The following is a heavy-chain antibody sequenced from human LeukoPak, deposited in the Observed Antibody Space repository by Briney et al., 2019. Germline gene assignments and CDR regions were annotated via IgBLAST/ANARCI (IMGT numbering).Heavy chain of an antibody. V-gene: IGHV3-30-3*01. D-gene: IGHD4-17*01. CDR3: ARAYGDTDYYFDY. CDR2: ISYDGSNK. Sequence: PGGSLRLSCAASGLTFSSYAMQWVRQAPGKGLGGVAVISYDGSNKYYADSVKGRFTISRDNSKNTLYLQMNSLRAEDTAVYYCARAYGDTDYYFDYWGQGTLVTVSS. J-gene: IGHJ4*02. CDR1: GLTFSSYA.